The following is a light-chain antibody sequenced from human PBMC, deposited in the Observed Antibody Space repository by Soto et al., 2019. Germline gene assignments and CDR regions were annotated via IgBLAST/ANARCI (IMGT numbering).Light chain of an antibody. CDR1: SSNIGSKT. CDR3: EAWDASLNGYV. CDR2: NSY. J-gene: IGLJ1*01. Sequence: QSALTQPPSASGTPGQRVTISCSGSSSNIGSKTVNWYQQLPGTVPKLLIYNSYQRPSGVPDRFSGSKSGTSASLAISGLQPEDEADYYCEAWDASLNGYVFGTGTKVTVL. V-gene: IGLV1-44*01.